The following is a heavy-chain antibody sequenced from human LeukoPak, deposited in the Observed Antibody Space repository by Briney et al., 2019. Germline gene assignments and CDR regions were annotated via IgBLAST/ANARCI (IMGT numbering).Heavy chain of an antibody. V-gene: IGHV4-4*02. CDR2: IYHSGST. J-gene: IGHJ4*02. CDR3: ASFYYGSGSYSRLAYFDY. D-gene: IGHD3-10*01. CDR1: GGSISSSNW. Sequence: SGTLSLTCAVSGGSISSSNWWSWVRQPPGKGLEWIGEIYHSGSTNYNPSLKSRVTISVDKSKNQFSLKLSSVTAADTAVYYCASFYYGSGSYSRLAYFDYWGREPWSPSPQ.